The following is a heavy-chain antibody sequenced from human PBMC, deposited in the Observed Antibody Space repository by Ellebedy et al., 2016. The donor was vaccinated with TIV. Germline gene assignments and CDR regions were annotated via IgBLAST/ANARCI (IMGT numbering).Heavy chain of an antibody. CDR2: ISYDGSNK. V-gene: IGHV3-30-3*02. Sequence: GESLKISCAASGFTFSSYAMHWVRQAPGKGLGWVAVISYDGSNKYYADSVKGRFTISRDNSKNTLYLQMNSLRAEDTAVYYCAKYSGYDYPLDYWGQGTLVTVSS. CDR3: AKYSGYDYPLDY. CDR1: GFTFSSYA. D-gene: IGHD5-12*01. J-gene: IGHJ4*02.